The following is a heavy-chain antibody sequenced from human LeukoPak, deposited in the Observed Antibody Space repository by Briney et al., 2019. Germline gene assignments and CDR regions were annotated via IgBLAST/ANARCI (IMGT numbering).Heavy chain of an antibody. V-gene: IGHV4-59*01. CDR3: ARVDDSSVIDC. D-gene: IGHD3-22*01. CDR1: GGSISDYY. CDR2: IYYSGRT. J-gene: IGHJ4*02. Sequence: SETLSLTCTVSGGSISDYYWSWIQQPPGKGLEWIGYIYYSGRTNYNPSLRSRVTISVDTSKSQFSLILTSMSAADTAVYYCARVDDSSVIDCWGQGTLVTVSS.